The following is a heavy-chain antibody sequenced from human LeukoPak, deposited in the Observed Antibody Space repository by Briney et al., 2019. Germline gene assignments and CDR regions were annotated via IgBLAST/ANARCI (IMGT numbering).Heavy chain of an antibody. CDR1: GFTFSSYA. J-gene: IGHJ5*02. D-gene: IGHD1-1*01. Sequence: PGGSLRLSCTASGFTFSSYAMSWVRQAPGKGLEWVSSFSGSGGGTYYADSVKGRFTISRDNSMNTLYLQMNSLRAEDTAVYYCARDRVPGTTGWFDPWGQGTLVTVST. V-gene: IGHV3-23*01. CDR3: ARDRVPGTTGWFDP. CDR2: FSGSGGGT.